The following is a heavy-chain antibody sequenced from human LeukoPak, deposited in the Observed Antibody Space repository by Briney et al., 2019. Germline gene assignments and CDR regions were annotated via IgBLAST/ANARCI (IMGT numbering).Heavy chain of an antibody. CDR1: GFIFSSYA. V-gene: IGHV3-23*01. Sequence: PGGSLRLSCAASGFIFSSYALSWVRQAPGKGLEWVSAISGSGSTTYYGDSVEGRFTISRDNSKDTLYLQMNSLRAEDTAVYYCARARNYYYYMDVWGKGTTVTVSS. CDR3: ARARNYYYYMDV. J-gene: IGHJ6*03. CDR2: ISGSGSTT.